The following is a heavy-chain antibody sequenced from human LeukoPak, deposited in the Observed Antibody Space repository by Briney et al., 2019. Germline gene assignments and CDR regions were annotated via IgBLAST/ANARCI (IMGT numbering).Heavy chain of an antibody. CDR1: GGTFSSYA. J-gene: IGHJ6*03. V-gene: IGHV1-24*01. Sequence: ASVKVSCKASGGTFSSYAISWVRQAPGKGLEWMGGFDPEDGETIYAQKFQGRVTMTEDTSTDTAYMELSSLRSEDTAVYYCATARIAIFGDYYMDVWGKGTTVTVSS. CDR3: ATARIAIFGDYYMDV. D-gene: IGHD3-3*01. CDR2: FDPEDGET.